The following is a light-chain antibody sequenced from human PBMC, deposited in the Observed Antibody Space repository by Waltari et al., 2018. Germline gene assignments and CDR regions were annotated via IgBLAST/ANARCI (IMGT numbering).Light chain of an antibody. CDR1: SSDVAGYNY. Sequence: QSALTQPASLSGSPGQSITISCTGASSDVAGYNYVSWYQPHPGKAPKLMIYEVTNRPAGVSNRFAGSRSGNTASLTISGLQAEDEADYYCTSYISSSIVIFGGGTKLTVL. J-gene: IGLJ2*01. CDR2: EVT. CDR3: TSYISSSIVI. V-gene: IGLV2-14*01.